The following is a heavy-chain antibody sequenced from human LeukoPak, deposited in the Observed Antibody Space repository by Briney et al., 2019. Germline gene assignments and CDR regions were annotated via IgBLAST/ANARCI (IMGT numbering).Heavy chain of an antibody. CDR1: GYTFTSYG. CDR2: ISAYNGNT. D-gene: IGHD3-10*01. J-gene: IGHJ5*02. V-gene: IGHV1-18*01. Sequence: ASVKVSCKASGYTFTSYGISWVRQAPGQGLEWMGWISAYNGNTNYAQKLQGRVTMTTDTSTSTAYIELRSPRSDDTAVYYCARSEDYYGSGSYYNSAYWFDPWGQGTLVTVSS. CDR3: ARSEDYYGSGSYYNSAYWFDP.